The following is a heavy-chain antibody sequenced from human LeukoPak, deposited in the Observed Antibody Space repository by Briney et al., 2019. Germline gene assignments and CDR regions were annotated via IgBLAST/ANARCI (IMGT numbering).Heavy chain of an antibody. D-gene: IGHD3-22*01. CDR1: GYSFISYW. Sequence: GESLRISCQGSGYSFISYWISWVRQMPGKGLEWMGRIDPSDSYTNYSPSFQGHVTISADKSISTAYLQWSSLKASDTAMYYCARHGGYSDWYFDLWGRGTLVTVSS. CDR3: ARHGGYSDWYFDL. V-gene: IGHV5-10-1*01. J-gene: IGHJ2*01. CDR2: IDPSDSYT.